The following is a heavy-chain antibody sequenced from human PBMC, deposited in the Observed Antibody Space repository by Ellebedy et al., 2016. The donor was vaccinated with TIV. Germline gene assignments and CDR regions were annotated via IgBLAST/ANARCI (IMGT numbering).Heavy chain of an antibody. CDR2: ISYDGSNK. V-gene: IGHV3-30*18. D-gene: IGHD4-11*01. J-gene: IGHJ4*02. CDR1: GFTFSSYG. CDR3: AKGADYSHIYDY. Sequence: GGSLRLXXAASGFTFSSYGMHWVRQAPGKGLEWVAVISYDGSNKYYADSVKGRFTISRDNSKNTLYLQMNSLRAEDTAVYYCAKGADYSHIYDYWGQGTLVTVSS.